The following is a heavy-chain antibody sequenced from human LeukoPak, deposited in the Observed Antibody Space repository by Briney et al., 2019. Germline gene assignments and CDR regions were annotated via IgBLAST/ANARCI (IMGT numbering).Heavy chain of an antibody. Sequence: PSETLSLTCTVSGGSISSYYWSWIRQPPGKGLEWIGYIYYSGSTNYNPSLKSRVTISVDTSKNQFSLKLSSVTAADTAVYYCARNKYYYGSGSQTPFDYWGQGTLVTVSS. J-gene: IGHJ4*02. V-gene: IGHV4-59*12. CDR2: IYYSGST. CDR1: GGSISSYY. CDR3: ARNKYYYGSGSQTPFDY. D-gene: IGHD3-10*01.